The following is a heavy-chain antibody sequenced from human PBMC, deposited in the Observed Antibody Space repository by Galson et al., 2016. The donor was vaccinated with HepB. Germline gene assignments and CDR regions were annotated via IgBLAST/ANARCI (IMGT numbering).Heavy chain of an antibody. CDR3: TKQVAEGGLGDT. V-gene: IGHV3-30*18. D-gene: IGHD2-15*01. CDR1: GFVFSNYG. CDR2: LSYNGLNQ. Sequence: SLRLSCAASGFVFSNYGMNWVRQAPGKGLEWVAGLSYNGLNQHYPDSLTGRFTVTRDNSKSILYLKMDSLRPDDTAVYYCTKQVAEGGLGDTWGQGTVVTVSS. J-gene: IGHJ5*02.